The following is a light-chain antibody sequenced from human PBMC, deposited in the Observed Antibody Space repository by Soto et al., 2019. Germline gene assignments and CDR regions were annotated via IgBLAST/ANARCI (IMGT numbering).Light chain of an antibody. J-gene: IGKJ1*01. CDR1: QSISSY. CDR3: LQDHSYPWT. V-gene: IGKV1-6*01. Sequence: IQMTQSPSSLSASVGDRVTITCRASQSISSYLGWYQQKPGKAPKLLIYAASSLQSGVPSRFSGSASGTDFTLTISSLQPEDFATYYCLQDHSYPWTFGQGTKVDIK. CDR2: AAS.